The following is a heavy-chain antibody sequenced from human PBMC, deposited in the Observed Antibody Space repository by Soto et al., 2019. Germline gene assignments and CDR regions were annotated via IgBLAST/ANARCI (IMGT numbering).Heavy chain of an antibody. CDR3: ARDGDRCTSTRCSPWPDTHFDL. J-gene: IGHJ2*01. CDR1: GYTFTNYG. V-gene: IGHV1-18*01. D-gene: IGHD2-2*01. Sequence: VQLVQSGDEVKKPGASVKVSCKASGYTFTNYGISWVRQAPGQGLEWMGWISPYNGNTKYPQKLQGRVTMTTDTSTRTSYMERRGLRSDDTAVYFCARDGDRCTSTRCSPWPDTHFDLWGRGTLVTVSS. CDR2: ISPYNGNT.